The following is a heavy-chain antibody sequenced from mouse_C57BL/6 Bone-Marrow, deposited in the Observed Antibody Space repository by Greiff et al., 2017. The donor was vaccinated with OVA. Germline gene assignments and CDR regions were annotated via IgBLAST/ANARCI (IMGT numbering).Heavy chain of an antibody. Sequence: QVQLLQPGAELVKPGASVKVSCKASGYTFTSYWMHWVKQSPGQGLEWIGRINPSDSDTNYNQKFKGKATLTVGKSSSTAYMQLSSLKSEDSAVYDCARIEWGYGSDGMDYWGQGTSVTVSS. J-gene: IGHJ4*01. CDR3: ARIEWGYGSDGMDY. CDR1: GYTFTSYW. D-gene: IGHD1-1*01. V-gene: IGHV1-74*01. CDR2: INPSDSDT.